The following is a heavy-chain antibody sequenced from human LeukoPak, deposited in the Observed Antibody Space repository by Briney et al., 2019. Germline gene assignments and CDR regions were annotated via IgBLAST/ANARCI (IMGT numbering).Heavy chain of an antibody. CDR3: ARAYRYYDFWSGYYEAYYYYYMDV. CDR2: ISAYNGNT. V-gene: IGHV1-18*01. J-gene: IGHJ6*03. CDR1: GYTFTSYG. D-gene: IGHD3-3*01. Sequence: GASVKVSCKASGYTFTSYGISWVRQAPGQGLEWMGWISAYNGNTNYAQKLQGRVTMTTDTSTSTAYMELRSLRSDDTAVYYCARAYRYYDFWSGYYEAYYYYYMDVWGKGTTVTVSS.